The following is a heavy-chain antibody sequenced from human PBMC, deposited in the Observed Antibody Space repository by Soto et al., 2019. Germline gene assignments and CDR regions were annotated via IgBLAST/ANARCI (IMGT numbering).Heavy chain of an antibody. CDR3: ARDGFTVISSGSFDY. Sequence: VQLVQSGAEVRKPGASVKVSCKASGYTFSSYGISWVRQAPGKGLERMGWISAGKGDTNYAQKFQGRVSMTTDTSTSTAYMELRSLTSDDTAVYYCARDGFTVISSGSFDYWGQGTLVTVSS. CDR1: GYTFSSYG. CDR2: ISAGKGDT. V-gene: IGHV1-18*04. D-gene: IGHD1-26*01. J-gene: IGHJ4*02.